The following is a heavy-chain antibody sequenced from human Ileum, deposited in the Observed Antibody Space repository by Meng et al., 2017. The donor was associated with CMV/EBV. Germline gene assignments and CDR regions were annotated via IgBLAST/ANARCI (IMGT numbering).Heavy chain of an antibody. V-gene: IGHV3-53*01. CDR3: VRQPRGLVTNWFDP. D-gene: IGHD5-12*01. CDR2: IYSGNST. CDR1: GFSLLANS. J-gene: IGHJ5*02. Sequence: GGSLRLSCVVSGFSLLANSVSWVRQAPGKGLEWISIIYSGNSTYYADSVKGRFTVSKADSKNTVYLQMNSLGAEDTAVYYCVRQPRGLVTNWFDPWGQRTLVTVSS.